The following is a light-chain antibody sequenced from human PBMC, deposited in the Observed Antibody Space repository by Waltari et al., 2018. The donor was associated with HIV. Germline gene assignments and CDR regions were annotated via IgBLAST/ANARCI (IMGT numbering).Light chain of an antibody. V-gene: IGKV1-13*02. CDR1: QGISSA. CDR3: QQFNAYPQLFT. J-gene: IGKJ4*01. Sequence: AFHLTQSPSSLSASVGDRVTISCRASQGISSALAWYQQKPGKPPKLLIYDASTLNRGVPSRFSGSGSGTDFTLTISSLQPEDFATHYCQQFNAYPQLFTFGGGTKVEIK. CDR2: DAS.